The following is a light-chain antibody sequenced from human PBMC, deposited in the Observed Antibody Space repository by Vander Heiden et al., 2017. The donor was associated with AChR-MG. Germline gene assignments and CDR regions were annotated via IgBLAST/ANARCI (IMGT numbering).Light chain of an antibody. CDR2: GTS. CDR1: HSVTGSY. V-gene: IGKV3-20*01. Sequence: ENVLTQSPGTLSLSPGESPTLPCRASHSVTGSYLAWYQQKPGQAPRLLIYGTSTRATGIPDRFSGSGSGTDFTLTISRLEPEDFAVYYCQQFGGSPLLTFGPGTKVD. J-gene: IGKJ3*01. CDR3: QQFGGSPLLT.